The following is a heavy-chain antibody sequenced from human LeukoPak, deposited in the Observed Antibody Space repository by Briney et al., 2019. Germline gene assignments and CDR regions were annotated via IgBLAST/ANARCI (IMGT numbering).Heavy chain of an antibody. CDR1: VFTLRSYL. V-gene: IGHV3-7*01. CDR3: ARDDDFWSGYLY. CDR2: IKQEGSEK. Sequence: PGGSLRLSCAASVFTLRSYLLSWVRQAPGKGREWVAHIKQEGSEKYYVDSAKGRFTLSRDNAKNSLYLQMNSLRAEDTAVYYCARDDDFWSGYLYWGQGTLVTVSS. D-gene: IGHD3-3*01. J-gene: IGHJ4*02.